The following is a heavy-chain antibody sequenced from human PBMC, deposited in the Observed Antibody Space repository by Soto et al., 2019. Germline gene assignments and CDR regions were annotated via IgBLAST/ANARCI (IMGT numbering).Heavy chain of an antibody. CDR2: ISSTTNYI. CDR3: ARESEDLTSNFDY. J-gene: IGHJ4*02. Sequence: KPGGSLRLSCAASGFTFTRYSMNLVRQAPGKGLEWVSSISSTTNYIYYAESMKGRFTVSRDNAKNSVYLEMNSLSAEDTAVYYCARESEDLTSNFDYWGQGTLVTVSS. V-gene: IGHV3-21*01. CDR1: GFTFTRYS.